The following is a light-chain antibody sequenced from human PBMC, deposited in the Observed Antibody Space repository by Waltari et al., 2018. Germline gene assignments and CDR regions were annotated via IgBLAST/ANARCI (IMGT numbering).Light chain of an antibody. V-gene: IGKV3-15*01. CDR2: GAS. CDR3: QQYNNWPPSIT. J-gene: IGKJ5*01. Sequence: EILMTQSPATLSVSPGESVTLSCRASQSVSSNLAWYQQKSGQAPRLLIYGASTRATAVPGGFSGSGSGTAFTLTISSLQSEDFAVYYCQQYNNWPPSITFGQGTRLEIK. CDR1: QSVSSN.